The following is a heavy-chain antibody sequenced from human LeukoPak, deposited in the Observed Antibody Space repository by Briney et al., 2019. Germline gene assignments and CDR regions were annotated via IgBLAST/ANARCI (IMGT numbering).Heavy chain of an antibody. J-gene: IGHJ4*02. V-gene: IGHV3-74*01. D-gene: IGHD4-17*01. CDR3: ARVAYGDYHFDY. CDR1: GFTFSSYW. CDR2: INSDGSTT. Sequence: GGSLRLSCAASGFTFSSYWMRWVRQAPGKGLVWVSRINSDGSTTTYADSVKDRFTISRDNAKNTLHLQMNSLRAEDTAVYYCARVAYGDYHFDYWGQGTLVTVSS.